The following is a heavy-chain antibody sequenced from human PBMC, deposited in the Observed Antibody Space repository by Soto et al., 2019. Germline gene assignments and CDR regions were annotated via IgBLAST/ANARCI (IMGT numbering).Heavy chain of an antibody. Sequence: GGSLRPSCAASGFTFSSYAMSWVRQTPGKGLEWVSAISGNGGSTYYADSVRGWFTISRDNSKNTLYLQMNSLRAEDTAVYYCAKRRCKATYYDFCVSDYWGQGTLVTVS. CDR1: GFTFSSYA. CDR2: ISGNGGST. D-gene: IGHD3-3*01. CDR3: AKRRCKATYYDFCVSDY. V-gene: IGHV3-23*01. J-gene: IGHJ4*02.